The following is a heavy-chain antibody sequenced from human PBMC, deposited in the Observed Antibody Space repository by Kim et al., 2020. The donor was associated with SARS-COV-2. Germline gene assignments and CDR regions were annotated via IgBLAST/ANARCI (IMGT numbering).Heavy chain of an antibody. J-gene: IGHJ6*02. CDR2: ISYDGSNK. V-gene: IGHV3-33*05. Sequence: GGSLRLSCAASGFTFSSYGMHWVRQAPGKGLEWVAVISYDGSNKYYADSVKGRFTISRENSKNTLYLQMNSLRAEDTAVYYCARDQEYQLLWESYYYYGMDVWGQGTTVTVSS. CDR1: GFTFSSYG. D-gene: IGHD2-2*01. CDR3: ARDQEYQLLWESYYYYGMDV.